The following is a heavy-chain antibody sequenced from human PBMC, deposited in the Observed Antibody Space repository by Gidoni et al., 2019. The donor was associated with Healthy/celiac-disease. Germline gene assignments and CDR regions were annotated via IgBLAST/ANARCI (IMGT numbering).Heavy chain of an antibody. Sequence: EVQLVESGGVVVQPGGSLRLSCEASGVTFDDYTMHWVRQAPGKGLEWVSLISWDGGSTYYADSVKGRFTISRDNSKNSLYLQMNSLRTEDTALYYCAKEGYPLDPHFDLWGRGTLVTVSS. V-gene: IGHV3-43*01. CDR2: ISWDGGST. J-gene: IGHJ2*01. CDR1: GVTFDDYT. CDR3: AKEGYPLDPHFDL. D-gene: IGHD5-18*01.